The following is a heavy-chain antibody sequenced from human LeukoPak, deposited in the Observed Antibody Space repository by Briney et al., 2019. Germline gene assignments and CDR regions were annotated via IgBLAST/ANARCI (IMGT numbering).Heavy chain of an antibody. CDR1: GFTFSSYV. V-gene: IGHV3-30*02. CDR2: IRYDGSNK. J-gene: IGHJ6*03. Sequence: GGSLRLSCAASGFTFSSYVMHWVRQAPGKGLEWVAFIRYDGSNKNYADSVKGRFTISRDNSKNTLYLQMNSLRAEDTAVYYCAKGSKAVLFTRDYYLDVWGKGTTVTISS. CDR3: AKGSKAVLFTRDYYLDV. D-gene: IGHD6-19*01.